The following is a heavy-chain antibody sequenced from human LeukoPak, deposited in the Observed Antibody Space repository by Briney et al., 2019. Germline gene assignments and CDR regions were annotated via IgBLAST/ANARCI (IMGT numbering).Heavy chain of an antibody. J-gene: IGHJ4*02. CDR2: INPNSGGT. Sequence: ASVTVSCKASGYTFTGYYMHWVRQAPGQGLEWMGWINPNSGGTNYAQKFQGRVTMTRDTSISTAYMELSRLRSDDTAVYYCARLQGYSYGYIDYWGQGTLVTVSS. D-gene: IGHD5-18*01. V-gene: IGHV1-2*02. CDR3: ARLQGYSYGYIDY. CDR1: GYTFTGYY.